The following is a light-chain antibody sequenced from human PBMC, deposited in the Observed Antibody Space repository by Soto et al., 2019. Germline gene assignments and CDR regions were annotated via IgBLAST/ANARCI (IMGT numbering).Light chain of an antibody. Sequence: DIQMTQSPSSLSASVGDRVTITCQASQDISNYLNWYQQKPGQAPKFLIYAASSLQSGVPSRFSGRGSGTDFTLTITNLHPEDFATYFCQQGYDTPITFGQGTRLEIK. CDR2: AAS. J-gene: IGKJ5*01. CDR3: QQGYDTPIT. CDR1: QDISNY. V-gene: IGKV1-39*01.